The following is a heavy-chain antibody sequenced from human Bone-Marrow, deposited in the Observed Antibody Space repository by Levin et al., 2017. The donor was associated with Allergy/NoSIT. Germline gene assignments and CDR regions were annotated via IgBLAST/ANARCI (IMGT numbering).Heavy chain of an antibody. CDR1: GFTFSSYG. Sequence: GESLKISCAASGFTFSSYGMHWVRQAPGKGLEWVAVISYDGSNEYYADSVKGRFTISRDNSKNTLYLQMNSLRAEDTAVYYCAKDVGIVVDTADAFDIWGQGTMVTVSS. D-gene: IGHD6-19*01. CDR3: AKDVGIVVDTADAFDI. CDR2: ISYDGSNE. J-gene: IGHJ3*02. V-gene: IGHV3-30*18.